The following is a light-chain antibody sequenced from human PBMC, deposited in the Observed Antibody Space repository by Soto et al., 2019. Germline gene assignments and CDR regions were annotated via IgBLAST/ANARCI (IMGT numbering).Light chain of an antibody. CDR1: NSDVGSYNL. CDR3: FSYAGDSLYV. Sequence: QSVLTQPASVSGSPRQSITISCTGTNSDVGSYNLVSWFQQHPGKAPKVMIYEVTKRPSGVSDRFSGFKSGNTASLTSSRLQAEDAADYYCFSYAGDSLYVFGTGTKVTVL. V-gene: IGLV2-23*02. J-gene: IGLJ1*01. CDR2: EVT.